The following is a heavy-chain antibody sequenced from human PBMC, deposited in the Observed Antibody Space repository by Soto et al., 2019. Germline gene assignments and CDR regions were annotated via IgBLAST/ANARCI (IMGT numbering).Heavy chain of an antibody. Sequence: SETLSLTCTVSGGSISSYYWSWIRQPPGKGLEWIGYIYYSGSTNYNPSLKSRVTISVDTSKNQCSLKLSSVTAADTAVYYCARASMVRGVQDYYYYGMDVWGQGTTVTVSS. D-gene: IGHD3-10*01. J-gene: IGHJ6*02. CDR1: GGSISSYY. CDR2: IYYSGST. CDR3: ARASMVRGVQDYYYYGMDV. V-gene: IGHV4-59*01.